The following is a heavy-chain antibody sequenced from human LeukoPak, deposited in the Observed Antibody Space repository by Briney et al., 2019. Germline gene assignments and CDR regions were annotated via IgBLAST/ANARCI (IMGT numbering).Heavy chain of an antibody. V-gene: IGHV4-59*01. CDR1: GGSISSYY. Sequence: PSETLSLTCTVSGGSISSYYWSWIRQPPGKGLEWLGYIYYSGSTNYNPSLKSRVTISVDTSKNQFSLKLSSVTAADTAVYYCASSPVYYYDSSGYYEYYFDYWGQGTLVTVSS. J-gene: IGHJ4*02. D-gene: IGHD3-22*01. CDR3: ASSPVYYYDSSGYYEYYFDY. CDR2: IYYSGST.